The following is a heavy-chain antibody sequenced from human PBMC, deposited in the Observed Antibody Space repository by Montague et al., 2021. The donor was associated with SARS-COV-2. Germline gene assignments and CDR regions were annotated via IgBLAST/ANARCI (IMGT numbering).Heavy chain of an antibody. D-gene: IGHD2-2*01. CDR1: GGSFSGYY. V-gene: IGHV4-34*01. CDR3: ARVRAVPAAMRIFSLGRSYYGMDV. Sequence: SETLSLTCAVYGGSFSGYYWSWIRQPPGKGLEWIGEINHSGSTNCNPSLKSRVTISVDMSKNQFSLKLSSVTAADTAVYYCARVRAVPAAMRIFSLGRSYYGMDVWGQGTTVTVSS. CDR2: INHSGST. J-gene: IGHJ6*02.